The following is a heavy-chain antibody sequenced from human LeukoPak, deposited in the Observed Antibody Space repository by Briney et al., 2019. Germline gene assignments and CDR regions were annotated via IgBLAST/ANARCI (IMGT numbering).Heavy chain of an antibody. CDR1: GITFSNFP. V-gene: IGHV3-23*01. D-gene: IGHD2-15*01. CDR2: ITWTCGTT. CDR3: AKGMSCDGGSCSNFES. Sequence: GESLRLSCAAFGITFSNFPMSWVRQAPGKGLEWVSAITWTCGTTYYADSVKGRFTISRDISKNTLDLQMNTLRAEDTAVYYCAKGMSCDGGSCSNFESWGQGTLVTVSS. J-gene: IGHJ4*02.